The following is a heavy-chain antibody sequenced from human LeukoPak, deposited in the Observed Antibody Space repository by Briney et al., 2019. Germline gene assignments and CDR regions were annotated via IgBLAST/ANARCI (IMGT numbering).Heavy chain of an antibody. Sequence: PSETLSLTCTVSGDSINAYYWSWIRQPPGKGLEWIGYIYFSGTTKYNPSLESRVTISVDTSKNQFSLKLSSVTAADAAVYYCARRRAEGSSHGHYNWFDPWGQGILVTVSS. CDR1: GDSINAYY. J-gene: IGHJ5*02. D-gene: IGHD1-26*01. CDR2: IYFSGTT. CDR3: ARRRAEGSSHGHYNWFDP. V-gene: IGHV4-59*08.